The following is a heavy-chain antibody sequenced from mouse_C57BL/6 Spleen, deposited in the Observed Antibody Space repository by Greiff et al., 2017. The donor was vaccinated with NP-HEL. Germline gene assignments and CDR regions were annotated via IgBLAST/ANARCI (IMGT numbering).Heavy chain of an antibody. J-gene: IGHJ4*01. D-gene: IGHD2-2*01. Sequence: EVQLKESGPELVKPGASVKIPCKASGYTFTDYNMDWVKQSHGKSLEWIGDINPNNGGTIYNQKFKGKATLTVDKSSSTAYMELRSLTSEDTAVDYCARRVGGYDGAMDYWGQGTSVTVSS. V-gene: IGHV1-18*01. CDR3: ARRVGGYDGAMDY. CDR1: GYTFTDYN. CDR2: INPNNGGT.